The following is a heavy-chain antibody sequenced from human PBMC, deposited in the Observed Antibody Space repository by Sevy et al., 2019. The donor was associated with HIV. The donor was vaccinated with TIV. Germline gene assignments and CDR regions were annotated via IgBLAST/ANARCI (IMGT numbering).Heavy chain of an antibody. D-gene: IGHD3-22*01. V-gene: IGHV4-39*01. Sequence: SETLSLTCTVSGGSISSSSYYWGWIRQPPGKGLEWIGSIYYSGSTYYNPSLKSRVTISVDTSKNQFSLRLSSVTDADTAVYYCASPRDYYDSSGYYAWGQGTLVTVSS. CDR2: IYYSGST. J-gene: IGHJ5*02. CDR3: ASPRDYYDSSGYYA. CDR1: GGSISSSSYY.